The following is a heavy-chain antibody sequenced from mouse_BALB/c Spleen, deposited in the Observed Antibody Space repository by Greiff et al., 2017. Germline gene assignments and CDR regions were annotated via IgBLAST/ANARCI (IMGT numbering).Heavy chain of an antibody. J-gene: IGHJ2*01. CDR1: GYSFTSYW. Sequence: QVQLQQSGPQLVRPGASVKISCKASGYSFTSYWMHWVKQRPGQGLEWIGMIDPSDSETRLNQKFKDKATLTVDKSSSTAYMQLSSPTSEDSAVYYCARSGTTVVEGYYFDYWGQGTTLTVSS. CDR3: ARSGTTVVEGYYFDY. CDR2: IDPSDSET. V-gene: IGHV1S127*01. D-gene: IGHD1-1*01.